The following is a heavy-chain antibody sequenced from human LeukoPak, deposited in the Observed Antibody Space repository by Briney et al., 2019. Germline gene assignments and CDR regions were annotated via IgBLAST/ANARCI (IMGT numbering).Heavy chain of an antibody. D-gene: IGHD3-10*01. Sequence: GGSLRLSCAASGFTFSSYWMHWVRQAPGKGLVWVARINSDGSSTSYADSVKGRFTISRDNAENTVYLQMNSLRAEDTAVYYCARSGIYYYYYYYMDVWGKGTTVTISS. CDR1: GFTFSSYW. CDR3: ARSGIYYYYYYYMDV. J-gene: IGHJ6*03. V-gene: IGHV3-74*01. CDR2: INSDGSST.